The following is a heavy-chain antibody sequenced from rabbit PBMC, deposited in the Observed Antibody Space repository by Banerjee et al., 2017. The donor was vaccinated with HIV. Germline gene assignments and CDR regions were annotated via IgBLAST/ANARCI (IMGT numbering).Heavy chain of an antibody. V-gene: IGHV1S47*01. CDR2: IYPDHGSI. Sequence: QQQLVESGGGLVKPEGSLTLTCTVSGFSLSSYAMSWVRQAPGKGLEWIGYIYPDHGSIDYASWVNGRFTVSLDNAQNTVFLQMTSLTAADTATYFCTRDIYSSGWGGKYYFNLWGQGTLVTVS. J-gene: IGHJ4*01. D-gene: IGHD4-1*01. CDR3: TRDIYSSGWGGKYYFNL. CDR1: GFSLSSYA.